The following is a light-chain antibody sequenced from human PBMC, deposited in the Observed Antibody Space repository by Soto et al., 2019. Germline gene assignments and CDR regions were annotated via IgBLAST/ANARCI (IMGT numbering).Light chain of an antibody. CDR2: EVS. Sequence: QSALTQPASVSGSPGQSITISCTGTSSDVGGYNYVSWYQHHPGKAPKLMIYEVSNRPSGVSYRFSGSKSGNTASLTISGLQAEDEADYYCSSYISSSTLVVFGGGTKVTVL. V-gene: IGLV2-14*01. CDR1: SSDVGGYNY. J-gene: IGLJ2*01. CDR3: SSYISSSTLVV.